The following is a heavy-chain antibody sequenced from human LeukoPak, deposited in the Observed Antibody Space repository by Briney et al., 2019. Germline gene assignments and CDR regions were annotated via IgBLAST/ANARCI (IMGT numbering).Heavy chain of an antibody. D-gene: IGHD4-17*01. CDR3: ARGSYGDLN. Sequence: GGSLRLPCAASGFTFSSYAMHWVRQAPGKGLEWVAVISYDGSQKYHADSVKGRFTISRDNSKNTLSLQMNSLRAEDTAVYYCARGSYGDLNWGQGTLVTVSS. V-gene: IGHV3-30*04. CDR1: GFTFSSYA. CDR2: ISYDGSQK. J-gene: IGHJ4*02.